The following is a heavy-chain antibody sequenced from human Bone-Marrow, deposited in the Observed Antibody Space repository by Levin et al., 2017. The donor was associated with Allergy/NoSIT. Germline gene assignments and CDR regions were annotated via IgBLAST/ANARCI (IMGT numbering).Heavy chain of an antibody. D-gene: IGHD3-16*01. CDR1: GFTFSASA. Sequence: PGGSLRLSCAASGFTFSASAIHWVRQASGKGLEWVGRVRGKSNGYATAYAASVRGRFIISREDSENTAYLQMDRLKIEDTAVYYCTRPRGTRWTEEYWGQGTLVTVSS. CDR3: TRPRGTRWTEEY. V-gene: IGHV3-73*01. CDR2: VRGKSNGYAT. J-gene: IGHJ4*02.